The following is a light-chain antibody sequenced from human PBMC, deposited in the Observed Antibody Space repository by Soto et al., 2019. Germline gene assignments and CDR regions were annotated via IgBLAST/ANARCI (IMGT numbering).Light chain of an antibody. J-gene: IGKJ1*01. Sequence: EIMMSQSPATLSLSTGERVTLSCRSSQSVGDNLAWFQQKPGQAPRLLIYGASNRATGIPDRFSGSGSGTDFTLTISRLEPEDFAVYYCQQYGSSGTFGQGTKVDI. V-gene: IGKV3-20*01. CDR1: QSVGDN. CDR3: QQYGSSGT. CDR2: GAS.